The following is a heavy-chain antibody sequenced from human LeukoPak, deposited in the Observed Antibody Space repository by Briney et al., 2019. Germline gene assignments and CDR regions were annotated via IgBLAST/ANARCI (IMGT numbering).Heavy chain of an antibody. CDR3: AKDMYVGNRSWYRENFDY. D-gene: IGHD6-13*01. CDR1: GFTFTDYA. J-gene: IGHJ4*02. CDR2: ISWNSGST. V-gene: IGHV3-9*01. Sequence: VRSLRLSCAASGFTFTDYAIDWVRQAPGKGLEWVAGISWNSGSTVYADSVRGRFTISRDNARTSLYLQMKSLSAEDTALYYCAKDMYVGNRSWYRENFDYWGQGALVIVSS.